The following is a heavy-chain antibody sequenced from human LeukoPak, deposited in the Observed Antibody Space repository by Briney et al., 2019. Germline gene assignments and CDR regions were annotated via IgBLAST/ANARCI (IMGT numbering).Heavy chain of an antibody. Sequence: ASVKVSCKASGYTFTGYYMHWVRQAPGQGLEWMGWINPNSGGTNYAQKFQGRVTMTRDTSISTAYMELSRLRSDDTAVYYCAADSGSYYNWFDPWGQGTLVTVSS. V-gene: IGHV1-2*02. J-gene: IGHJ5*02. CDR2: INPNSGGT. CDR1: GYTFTGYY. D-gene: IGHD1-26*01. CDR3: AADSGSYYNWFDP.